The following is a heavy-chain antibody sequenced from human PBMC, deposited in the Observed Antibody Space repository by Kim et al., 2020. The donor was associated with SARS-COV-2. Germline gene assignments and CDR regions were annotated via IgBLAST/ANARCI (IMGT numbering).Heavy chain of an antibody. CDR3: ASSWYLASTEYFQH. Sequence: ADSGKGRLTISRDNSKNTMYLQMNSLRAEDTAVYYCASSWYLASTEYFQHWGQGTLVTVSS. J-gene: IGHJ1*01. V-gene: IGHV3-30*01. D-gene: IGHD6-13*01.